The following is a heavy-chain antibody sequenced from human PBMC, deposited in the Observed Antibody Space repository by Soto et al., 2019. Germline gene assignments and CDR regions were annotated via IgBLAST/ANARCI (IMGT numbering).Heavy chain of an antibody. D-gene: IGHD2-15*01. CDR3: ARVGEYCSAGSCWDY. Sequence: ASVKVSCKASGYTFTGYYMHWVRQAPGQGLEWMGWINPNSGGTNYAQKFQGWVTMTRDTSISTAYMELSRLRSDDTAVYYCARVGEYCSAGSCWDYWGQGTLVTVSS. J-gene: IGHJ4*02. V-gene: IGHV1-2*04. CDR2: INPNSGGT. CDR1: GYTFTGYY.